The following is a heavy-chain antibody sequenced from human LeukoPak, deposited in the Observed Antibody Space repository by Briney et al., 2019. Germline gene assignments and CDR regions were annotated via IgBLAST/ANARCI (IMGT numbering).Heavy chain of an antibody. CDR3: ARDHESAAAGTPA. D-gene: IGHD6-13*01. CDR1: GGTFSSYA. Sequence: ASVKVSCKASGGTFSSYAISWVRQAPGQGLEWMGRIIPILGIANYAQEFQGRVTITADKSTSTAYMELSSLRSEDTAVYYCARDHESAAAGTPAWGQGTLVTVSS. V-gene: IGHV1-69*04. J-gene: IGHJ5*02. CDR2: IIPILGIA.